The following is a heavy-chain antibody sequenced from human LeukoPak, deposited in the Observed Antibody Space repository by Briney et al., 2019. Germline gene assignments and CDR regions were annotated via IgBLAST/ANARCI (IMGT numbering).Heavy chain of an antibody. CDR2: ITSTTNYI. J-gene: IGHJ4*02. CDR1: GFXLSGCS. Sequence: PGGSLRLSCAASGFXLSGCSINWVRQAPGKGPEWVSSITSTTNYIYYADSVKGRFTISRDNAKNSLYLQMHSLRAEDTAVYYCARVGYCSSSTCRNYFDYWGQGTLVTVSS. CDR3: ARVGYCSSSTCRNYFDY. D-gene: IGHD2-2*01. V-gene: IGHV3-21*01.